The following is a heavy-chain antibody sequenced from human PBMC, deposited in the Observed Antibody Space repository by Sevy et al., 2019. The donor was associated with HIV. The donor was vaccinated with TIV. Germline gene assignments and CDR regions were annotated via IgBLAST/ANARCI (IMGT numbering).Heavy chain of an antibody. CDR2: IYYSGST. CDR1: GGSISSYY. J-gene: IGHJ6*03. Sequence: SETLSLTCTVSGGSISSYYWSWIRQPPGKGLEWIGYIYYSGSTNYNPSLKRGVTISVDTSKNQFSLKLSSVTAADTAVYYCARVGVVVRGVINYYYYYYMDVWGKGTTVTVSS. V-gene: IGHV4-59*01. D-gene: IGHD3-10*01. CDR3: ARVGVVVRGVINYYYYYYMDV.